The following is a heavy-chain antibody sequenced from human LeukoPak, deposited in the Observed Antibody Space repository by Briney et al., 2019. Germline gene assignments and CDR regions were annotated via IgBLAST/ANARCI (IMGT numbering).Heavy chain of an antibody. J-gene: IGHJ4*02. CDR3: APWRVWGSTGGFDY. Sequence: SETLSLTCTVSGGSISSGDYYWSWILRPPGKGLEWIWYIYYSGSTYYNPSLKSRVTISIDTSKNQFSLKLTSVPAAATAVYHCAPWRVWGSTGGFDYWGQGTLVTVSS. CDR2: IYYSGST. CDR1: GGSISSGDYY. V-gene: IGHV4-30-4*08. D-gene: IGHD3-16*01.